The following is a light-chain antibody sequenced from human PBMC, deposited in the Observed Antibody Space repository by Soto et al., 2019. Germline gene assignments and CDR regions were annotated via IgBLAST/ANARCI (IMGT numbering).Light chain of an antibody. Sequence: QSVLTQPPSASATPGQSVTSSCSGASSNIAWYQHLPGTSPKLLIYNNNQRPSGVPDRFSGSKSGTSASLAISGLRSEDEADYYCAAWDDSLSGPYVFGTGTKVTVL. V-gene: IGLV1-47*01. CDR2: NNN. J-gene: IGLJ1*01. CDR1: SSNIA. CDR3: AAWDDSLSGPYV.